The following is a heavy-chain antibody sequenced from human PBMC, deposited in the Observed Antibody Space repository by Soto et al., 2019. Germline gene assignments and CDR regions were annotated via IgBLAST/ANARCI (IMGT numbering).Heavy chain of an antibody. Sequence: QLQLQESGPGLVKPSETLSLTCTVSGGSISSSSYYWDWIRQPPGKGLEWIGNIYYSGTTFYNPSLNSRVTISVDTSKNQFSLQLSSVTAADTAVYYCATSIRGTTVPRRDWFDPWGQGTLVTVSS. V-gene: IGHV4-39*01. CDR2: IYYSGTT. CDR1: GGSISSSSYY. D-gene: IGHD1-7*01. CDR3: ATSIRGTTVPRRDWFDP. J-gene: IGHJ5*02.